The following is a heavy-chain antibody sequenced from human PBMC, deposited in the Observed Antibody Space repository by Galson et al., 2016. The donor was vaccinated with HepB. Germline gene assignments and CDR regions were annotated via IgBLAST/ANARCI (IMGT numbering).Heavy chain of an antibody. V-gene: IGHV4-34*09. J-gene: IGHJ6*02. CDR2: VDDSGSA. CDR1: GGSLRHYY. CDR3: AGATPHSYYHYYGVDV. Sequence: LTCAVYGGSLRHYYWTWIRQAPGKGLEWIGEVDDSGSATYSPTLRSRASMSVDTSKNQFFLRLMSVTAADTAVYYCAGATPHSYYHYYGVDVWGQGTTVTVSS.